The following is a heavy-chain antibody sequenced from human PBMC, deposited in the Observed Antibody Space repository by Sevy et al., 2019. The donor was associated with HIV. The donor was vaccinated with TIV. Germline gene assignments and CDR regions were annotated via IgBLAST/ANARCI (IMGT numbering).Heavy chain of an antibody. Sequence: GGSLGLSCAASGFIFSSYEMNWVRQAPGKGLEWISYISNSGSALYYSDSVKGRFTISRDNAKNSLYLQMNSLRAEDTAVYYCARKMELLVPDYWGQGTLVTVSS. CDR3: ARKMELLVPDY. V-gene: IGHV3-48*03. J-gene: IGHJ4*02. CDR2: ISNSGSAL. D-gene: IGHD2-21*02. CDR1: GFIFSSYE.